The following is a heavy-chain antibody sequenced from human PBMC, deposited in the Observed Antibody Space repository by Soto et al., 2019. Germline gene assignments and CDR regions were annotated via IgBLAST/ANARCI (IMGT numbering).Heavy chain of an antibody. J-gene: IGHJ6*02. Sequence: PGGSLRHSCAASGFTFSDYYMSWIRQAPGKGLEWVSYISSSSSYIYYADSVKGRFTISRDNAKNSLYLQMNSLRAEDTAVYYCSRGIVVVPAAIDWGQGTTVTVSS. D-gene: IGHD2-2*01. CDR1: GFTFSDYY. CDR3: SRGIVVVPAAID. V-gene: IGHV3-11*06. CDR2: ISSSSSYI.